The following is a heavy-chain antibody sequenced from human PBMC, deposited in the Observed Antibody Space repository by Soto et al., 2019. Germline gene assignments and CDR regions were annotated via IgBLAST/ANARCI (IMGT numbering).Heavy chain of an antibody. D-gene: IGHD6-6*01. CDR1: GGSISSSSYY. Sequence: QLQLQESGPGLVKPSETLSLTCTVSGGSISSSSYYWGWIRQPPGKGLEWIGSIYYSGSTYYNPSLKSRVTISVDTSKNQFSLKLSSVTAADTAVYYCARWLSSSGRYYFDYWGQGTLVTVSS. CDR2: IYYSGST. CDR3: ARWLSSSGRYYFDY. V-gene: IGHV4-39*01. J-gene: IGHJ4*02.